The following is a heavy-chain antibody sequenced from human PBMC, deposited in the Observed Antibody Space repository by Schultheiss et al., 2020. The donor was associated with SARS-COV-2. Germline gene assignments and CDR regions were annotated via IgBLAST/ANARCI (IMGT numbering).Heavy chain of an antibody. J-gene: IGHJ4*02. V-gene: IGHV3-73*01. CDR1: GFTFSGSA. Sequence: GGSLRLSCAASGFTFSGSAMHWVRQASGKGLEWVGRIRSKAYNYATTYVASVKGRFTISRDDSKNTAFLQMNSLKTEDTAVYYCARDSGYVRDWGQGALVTVSS. CDR3: ARDSGYVRD. CDR2: IRSKAYNYAT. D-gene: IGHD5-12*01.